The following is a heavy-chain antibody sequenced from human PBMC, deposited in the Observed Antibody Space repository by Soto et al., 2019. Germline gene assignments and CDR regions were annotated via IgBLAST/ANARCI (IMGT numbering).Heavy chain of an antibody. CDR2: ISPDGTNT. CDR3: VRGTPGDY. V-gene: IGHV3-74*01. CDR1: GFTFGNYW. J-gene: IGHJ4*02. Sequence: GGSLRLSCYASGFTFGNYWLHWVRQAPGKGLVWVSLISPDGTNTAYADSVKGRFTTSRDNAKNTLDLQMNSLRDDDTALYYCVRGTPGDYWGQGALVTVSS. D-gene: IGHD1-7*01.